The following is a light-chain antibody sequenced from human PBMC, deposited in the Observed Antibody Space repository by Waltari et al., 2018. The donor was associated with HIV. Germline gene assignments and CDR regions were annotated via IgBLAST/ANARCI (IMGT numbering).Light chain of an antibody. CDR2: DAF. Sequence: DIQMTQSPSSLSASVGDRVTITCHASQDISNYLNWYQQKPGKAPKLLIFDAFNLETGVPSRLSGNGSGTDFNFTISSLEPEDIATYYCQQYDNVPPTFGGGTKVEIK. V-gene: IGKV1-33*01. CDR1: QDISNY. J-gene: IGKJ4*01. CDR3: QQYDNVPPT.